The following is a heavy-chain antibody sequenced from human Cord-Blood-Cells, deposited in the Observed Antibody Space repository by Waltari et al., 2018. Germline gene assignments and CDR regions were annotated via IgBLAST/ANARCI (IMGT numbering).Heavy chain of an antibody. CDR1: GGSFSGYY. D-gene: IGHD2-21*01. V-gene: IGHV4-34*01. CDR3: ARVRGVVIAIDY. CDR2: INHSGST. Sequence: QVQLQQWGAGLLKPSETLSLTCAVSGGSFSGYYWSWIRQPPGKGLGWIGEINHSGSTNYNPSLKSRVTISVDTSKNQFSLKLSSVTAADTAVYYCARVRGVVIAIDYWGQGTLVTVSS. J-gene: IGHJ4*02.